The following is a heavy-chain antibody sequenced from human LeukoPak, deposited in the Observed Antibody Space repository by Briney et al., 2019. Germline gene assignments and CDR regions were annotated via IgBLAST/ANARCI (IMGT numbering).Heavy chain of an antibody. CDR1: GDSVSSNSAA. Sequence: SQTLSLTCAISGDSVSSNSAAWNWIRQSPSRGLEWLGRTYYRSKWYNDYAVSVKSRITINPDTSKNQFSLQLNSVTPEDTAVYYCAREQASYYYDSSGYYPSYFDYWGQGTLVTVSS. CDR2: TYYRSKWYN. CDR3: AREQASYYYDSSGYYPSYFDY. V-gene: IGHV6-1*01. J-gene: IGHJ4*02. D-gene: IGHD3-22*01.